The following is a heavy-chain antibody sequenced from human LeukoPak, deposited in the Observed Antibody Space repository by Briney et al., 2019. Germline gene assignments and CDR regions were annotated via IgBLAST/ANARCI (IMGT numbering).Heavy chain of an antibody. D-gene: IGHD3-10*01. Sequence: GGSLRLSCAASGFTFSDYYMSWIRQAPGKGLEWVSYISSSGSTIYYADSVKGRFTISRDSAKNSLYLQMNSLRAEDTAVYYCARDRITMVRGGYGVDVWGQGTTVTVSS. V-gene: IGHV3-11*04. CDR1: GFTFSDYY. CDR3: ARDRITMVRGGYGVDV. CDR2: ISSSGSTI. J-gene: IGHJ6*02.